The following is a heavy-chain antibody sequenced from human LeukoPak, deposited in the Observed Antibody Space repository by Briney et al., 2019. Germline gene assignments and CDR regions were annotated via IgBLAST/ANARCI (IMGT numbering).Heavy chain of an antibody. V-gene: IGHV4-61*05. D-gene: IGHD3-22*01. J-gene: IGHJ3*02. CDR3: ARTYDSSGYSAFHI. CDR2: IYYSGSA. Sequence: SETLSLTCTVSGGSISSSSYYWGWIRQPPGKGLEWIGYIYYSGSAYYNPSLRSRVTISVDTSKSQFSLNLSSVTAADTAVYYCARTYDSSGYSAFHIWGQGTMVTVSS. CDR1: GGSISSSSYY.